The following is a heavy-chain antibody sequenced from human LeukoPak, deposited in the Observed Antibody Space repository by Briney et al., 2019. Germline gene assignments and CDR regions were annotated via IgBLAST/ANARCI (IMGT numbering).Heavy chain of an antibody. D-gene: IGHD2-2*01. CDR2: ISGSGGST. CDR1: GFTFSSYT. J-gene: IGHJ4*02. Sequence: GGSLRLSRVASGFTFSSYTMSWVRPAPGRGLEWVSSISGSGGSTFYADSVKGRFTISRDNSKNTLYLQMNSLRAEDTAVYYCAKSGGPAHFDYWGQGTLVTVSS. V-gene: IGHV3-23*01. CDR3: AKSGGPAHFDY.